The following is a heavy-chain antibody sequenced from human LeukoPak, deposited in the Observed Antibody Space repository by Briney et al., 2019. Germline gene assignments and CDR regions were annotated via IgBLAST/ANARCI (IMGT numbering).Heavy chain of an antibody. CDR1: GGSISSSNW. D-gene: IGHD1-7*01. V-gene: IGHV4-4*02. Sequence: SETLSLTCAVSGGSISSSNWWSWVRQPPGKGLEWIGEIYHSGSTYYNPSLKSRVTISVDTSKNQFSLKLSSVTAADTAVYYCARTSTGTKASTYYYYMDVWGKGTTVTVSS. J-gene: IGHJ6*03. CDR2: IYHSGST. CDR3: ARTSTGTKASTYYYYMDV.